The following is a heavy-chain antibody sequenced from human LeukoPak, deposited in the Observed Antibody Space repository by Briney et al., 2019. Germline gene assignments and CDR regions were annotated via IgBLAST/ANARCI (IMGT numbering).Heavy chain of an antibody. CDR3: ATNSYGHYQYYYYMDV. CDR1: GGSISSYY. V-gene: IGHV4-4*07. CDR2: IYISGNT. J-gene: IGHJ6*03. Sequence: SETLSLTCTVSGGSISSYYWSWIRQPAGKGLEWIGRIYISGNTNYNPSLQSRVTISVDTSKNQFSLKLSSVTAADTAVYYCATNSYGHYQYYYYMDVWGKGTTVTISS. D-gene: IGHD5-18*01.